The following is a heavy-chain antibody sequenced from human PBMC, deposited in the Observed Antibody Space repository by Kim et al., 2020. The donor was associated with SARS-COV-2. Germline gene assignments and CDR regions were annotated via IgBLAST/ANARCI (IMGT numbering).Heavy chain of an antibody. V-gene: IGHV3-7*01. CDR2: IKQDGSEK. D-gene: IGHD3-22*01. CDR3: ARAGYYYDSSGYYTYYFDY. J-gene: IGHJ4*02. Sequence: GGSLRLSCAASGFTFSSYWMSWVRQAPGKGLEWVANIKQDGSEKYYVDSVKGRFTISRDNAKNSLYLQMNSLRAEDTAVYYCARAGYYYDSSGYYTYYFDYWGQGTLVTVSS. CDR1: GFTFSSYW.